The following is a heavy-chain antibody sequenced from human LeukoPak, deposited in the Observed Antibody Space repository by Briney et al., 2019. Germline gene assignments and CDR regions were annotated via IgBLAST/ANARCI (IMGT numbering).Heavy chain of an antibody. J-gene: IGHJ4*02. Sequence: ASVKVSCKASGDTFIRYGITWVRQAPGQGLEWMGWISTGNGNTNSGQKSQGRVTMTTDKSTGTAHMELRSLRSDDTAMYYCATANNWNYALGYWGQGTLVTVSS. CDR2: ISTGNGNT. D-gene: IGHD1-7*01. V-gene: IGHV1-18*01. CDR3: ATANNWNYALGY. CDR1: GDTFIRYG.